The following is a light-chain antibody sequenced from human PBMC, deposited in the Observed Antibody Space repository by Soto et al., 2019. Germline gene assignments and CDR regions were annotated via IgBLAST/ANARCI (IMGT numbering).Light chain of an antibody. CDR3: KQYNSYPCP. V-gene: IGKV1-5*03. CDR2: KAS. Sequence: DIQMTQSPSTLSASVGDRVTITCLASQSISSWLAWYQQKAGKAPKLLIYKASTLESGVPSRFSGSGSGTEVTLTISSLQPDDFAPYYCKQYNSYPCPFGQGTKLEI. CDR1: QSISSW. J-gene: IGKJ2*02.